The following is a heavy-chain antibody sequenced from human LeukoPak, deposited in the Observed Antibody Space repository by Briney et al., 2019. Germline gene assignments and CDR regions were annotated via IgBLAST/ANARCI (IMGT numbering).Heavy chain of an antibody. CDR1: GGSISSGGYY. J-gene: IGHJ4*02. CDR2: IYYSGST. Sequence: PSETLSLTCTVSGGSISSGGYYWSWIRQHPGKGLEWIGYIYYSGSTYYNPSLKSRVTISVDTSKNQFSLKLSSVTAADTAVYYCARAGPPYSTTVTTLQANFDYWGQGTLVTVSS. CDR3: ARAGPPYSTTVTTLQANFDY. D-gene: IGHD4-17*01. V-gene: IGHV4-31*03.